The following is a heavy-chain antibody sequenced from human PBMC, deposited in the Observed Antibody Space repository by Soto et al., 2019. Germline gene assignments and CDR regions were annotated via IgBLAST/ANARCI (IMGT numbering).Heavy chain of an antibody. J-gene: IGHJ4*02. Sequence: SVKVSCKASGFTLSNSAVQWVRQARGQGLEWIGWVVVGSGNTNYAQKFQERVTITRDMSTSTAYMELSSLRSEDTAVYYCAEDHYDSSGDSRGFNYWGRGTLVTVSS. V-gene: IGHV1-58*01. CDR1: GFTLSNSA. CDR2: VVVGSGNT. CDR3: AEDHYDSSGDSRGFNY. D-gene: IGHD3-22*01.